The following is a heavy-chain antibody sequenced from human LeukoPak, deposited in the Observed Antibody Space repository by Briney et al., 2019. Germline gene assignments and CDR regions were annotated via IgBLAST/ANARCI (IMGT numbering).Heavy chain of an antibody. Sequence: GGSLRLSCAASGFTFSAYWMHWVRHAPGKGLVWVSRIHSDGSSTSYADSVKGRFTISRDNAKNTLYLQMNSLRAEDTAVYYCARKALDYYDSSGYLDYWGQGTLVTVCS. D-gene: IGHD3-22*01. CDR3: ARKALDYYDSSGYLDY. CDR1: GFTFSAYW. V-gene: IGHV3-74*01. CDR2: IHSDGSST. J-gene: IGHJ4*02.